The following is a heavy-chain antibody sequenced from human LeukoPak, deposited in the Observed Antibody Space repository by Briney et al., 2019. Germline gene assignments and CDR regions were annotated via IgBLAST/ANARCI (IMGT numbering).Heavy chain of an antibody. Sequence: GALRLSCAASGFTFSSYWMSWVRPAPGKGLEWVANLKQDGSEKYYVDSVKGRFTISRDNAKNSLYLQMNSLRAEDTAVYYCARGCTSKLCDDLLDYWGQGTLVTVSS. CDR2: LKQDGSEK. J-gene: IGHJ4*02. CDR3: ARGCTSKLCDDLLDY. D-gene: IGHD2-8*01. CDR1: GFTFSSYW. V-gene: IGHV3-7*01.